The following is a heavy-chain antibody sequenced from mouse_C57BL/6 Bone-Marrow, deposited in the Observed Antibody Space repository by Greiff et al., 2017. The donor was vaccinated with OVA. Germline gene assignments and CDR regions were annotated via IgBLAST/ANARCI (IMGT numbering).Heavy chain of an antibody. CDR1: GYSITSGYY. J-gene: IGHJ3*01. V-gene: IGHV3-6*01. D-gene: IGHD2-5*01. Sequence: EVQLVESGPGLVKPSQSLSLTCSVTGYSITSGYYWNWIRQFPGNKLEWMGYISYDGSNNYNPSLKNRISITRDTSKNQFFLKLNSVTTEDTATYYCARDSNYGAYWGQGTLVTVSA. CDR3: ARDSNYGAY. CDR2: ISYDGSN.